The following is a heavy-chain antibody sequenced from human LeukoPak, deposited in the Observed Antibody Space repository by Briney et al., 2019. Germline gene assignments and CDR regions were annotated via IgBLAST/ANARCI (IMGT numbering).Heavy chain of an antibody. CDR3: GKGLLWFGELYTPPGY. Sequence: PGGPLRLSCAASGFTFSSYAMHWVRQAPGKGLEWVAVISYDGSNKYYADSVKGRFTISRDNSKNTLYLQMNSLRAEDTAVYYCGKGLLWFGELYTPPGYWGQGTLVTVSS. J-gene: IGHJ4*02. D-gene: IGHD3-10*01. V-gene: IGHV3-30-3*01. CDR2: ISYDGSNK. CDR1: GFTFSSYA.